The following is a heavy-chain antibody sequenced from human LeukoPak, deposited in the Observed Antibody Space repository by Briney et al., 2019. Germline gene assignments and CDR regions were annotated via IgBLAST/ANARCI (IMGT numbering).Heavy chain of an antibody. D-gene: IGHD2-15*01. CDR3: AKDRPDSWQADY. V-gene: IGHV3-23*01. CDR2: ISDGAGST. CDR1: GFTFSNYG. J-gene: IGHJ4*02. Sequence: GGSLRLSCAASGFTFSNYGMHWVRQAPGKELEWVSGISDGAGSTNYADSVRGRFTVSRDNTKNTLDLQMNSLRAEDTAVYYCAKDRPDSWQADYWGQGTLVTVSS.